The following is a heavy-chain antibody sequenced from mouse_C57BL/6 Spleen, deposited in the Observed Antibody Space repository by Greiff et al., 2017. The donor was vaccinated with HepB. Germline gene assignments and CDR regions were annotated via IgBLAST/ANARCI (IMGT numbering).Heavy chain of an antibody. CDR1: GFTFSDAW. D-gene: IGHD2-2*01. Sequence: EVKLMESGGGLVQPGGSMKLSCAASGFTFSDAWMDWVRQSPEKGLEWVAEIRNKANNHATYYAESVKGRFTISRDDSKSSVYLQMNSLRAEDTGIYYCTRIYYGYDEGYFDVWGTGTTVTVSS. V-gene: IGHV6-6*01. CDR2: IRNKANNHAT. CDR3: TRIYYGYDEGYFDV. J-gene: IGHJ1*03.